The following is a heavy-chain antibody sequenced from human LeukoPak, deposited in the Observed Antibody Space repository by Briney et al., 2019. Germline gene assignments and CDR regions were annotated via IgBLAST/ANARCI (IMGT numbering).Heavy chain of an antibody. CDR1: GYTFTSYY. D-gene: IGHD6-13*01. Sequence: ASVKVSCKASGYTFTSYYRHWVRQAPGQGLEWMGIINPSGGSTSYAQKFQGRVTMTRDTSTSTVYMELSSLRSEDTAVYYCAREGYSRKPFDYWGQGTLVTVSS. V-gene: IGHV1-46*01. CDR2: INPSGGST. J-gene: IGHJ4*02. CDR3: AREGYSRKPFDY.